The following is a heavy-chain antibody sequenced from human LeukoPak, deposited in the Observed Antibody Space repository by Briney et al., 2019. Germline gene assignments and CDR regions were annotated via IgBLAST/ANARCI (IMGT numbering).Heavy chain of an antibody. V-gene: IGHV4-39*01. CDR2: IYHSGST. D-gene: IGHD6-19*01. CDR1: GGSISSSSYY. J-gene: IGHJ5*02. CDR3: ARQAMAATGNWFDP. Sequence: SETLSLTCTVSGGSISSSSYYWGWIRQPPGKGMEWIGSIYHSGSTYYNPSLKSRVTISVDTSKNQFSLKVSSVTAADTAVYYCARQAMAATGNWFDPWGQGTLVTVSS.